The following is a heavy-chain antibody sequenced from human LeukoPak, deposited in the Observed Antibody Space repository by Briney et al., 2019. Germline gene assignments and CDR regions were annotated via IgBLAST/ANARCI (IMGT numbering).Heavy chain of an antibody. CDR2: IYSGGST. D-gene: IGHD3-9*01. CDR1: GFTFSGYS. Sequence: PGGSLRLSCAASGFTFSGYSMNWVRQAPGKGLEWVSLIYSGGSTYYADSVKGRFTISRDNSKNTLYLQMKSLRAEDTAVYYCARLYYDILTGYGWFDPWGQGTLVTVSS. J-gene: IGHJ5*02. V-gene: IGHV3-53*01. CDR3: ARLYYDILTGYGWFDP.